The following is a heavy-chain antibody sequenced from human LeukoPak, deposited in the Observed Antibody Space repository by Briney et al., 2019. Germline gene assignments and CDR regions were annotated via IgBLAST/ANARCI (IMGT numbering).Heavy chain of an antibody. V-gene: IGHV3-33*01. CDR3: ARDRGDGYNSDAFDI. CDR2: IWYDGSNK. CDR1: GFTFSSYG. D-gene: IGHD5-24*01. Sequence: GRSLRLSCAASGFTFSSYGMHWVRQAPGKGLEWVAVIWYDGSNKYYADSVKGRFTISRDNSKNTLYLQMNSLRAEDTAVYSCARDRGDGYNSDAFDIWGQGTMVTVSS. J-gene: IGHJ3*02.